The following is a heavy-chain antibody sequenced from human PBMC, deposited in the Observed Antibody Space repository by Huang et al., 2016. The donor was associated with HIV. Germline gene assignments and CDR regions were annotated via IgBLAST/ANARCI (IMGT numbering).Heavy chain of an antibody. V-gene: IGHV3-7*01. CDR3: ATKTAAMDI. CDR2: IKKDESEK. J-gene: IGHJ6*02. D-gene: IGHD1-7*01. CDR1: DG. Sequence: DGMRWVRQVPGKGLEWVANIKKDESEKYYVEYVKGRFNISRDNAKKVLCLEMNNGRVEETATYYCATKTAAMDIWGQGTTVTVS.